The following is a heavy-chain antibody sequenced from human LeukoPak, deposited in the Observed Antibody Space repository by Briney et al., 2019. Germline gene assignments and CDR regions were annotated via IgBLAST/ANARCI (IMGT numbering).Heavy chain of an antibody. CDR1: GFTFKTYT. J-gene: IGHJ6*02. Sequence: GGSLRLSCAASGFTFKTYTMHWVRQAPGKGLEWVAVIWYDGSNKDYADSVKGRFTISRDNSKNTLYLQMNSLRAEDTAVYYCANLPLFRGVPSDFYGLDVWGQGTTVTVSS. V-gene: IGHV3-33*08. CDR3: ANLPLFRGVPSDFYGLDV. CDR2: IWYDGSNK. D-gene: IGHD3-10*01.